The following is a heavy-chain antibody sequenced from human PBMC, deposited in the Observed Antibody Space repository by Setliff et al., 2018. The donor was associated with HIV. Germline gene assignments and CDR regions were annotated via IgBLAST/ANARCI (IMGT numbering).Heavy chain of an antibody. CDR2: IYYSGST. CDR3: ASGGGPDTNFDS. J-gene: IGHJ4*02. Sequence: SETLSRTCTVSGETIRNGFFYWHWMRQPPGKGLEWIGSIYYSGSTHYKSSLKSRVTISVDTSKNQFSLRLSSVTAADTAVYYCASGGGPDTNFDSWGRGTLVTVSS. CDR1: GETIRNGFFY. D-gene: IGHD3-10*01. V-gene: IGHV4-39*07.